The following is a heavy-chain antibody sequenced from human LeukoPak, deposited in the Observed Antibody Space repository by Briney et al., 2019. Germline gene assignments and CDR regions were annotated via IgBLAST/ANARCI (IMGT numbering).Heavy chain of an antibody. J-gene: IGHJ5*02. CDR1: GGSISSSSYY. D-gene: IGHD1-26*01. V-gene: IGHV4-39*01. CDR2: IYYSGST. Sequence: PSETLSLTCTVSGGSISSSSYYWGWIRQPPGKGLEWIGSIYYSGSTYYNPSLKSRVTISVDTSKNQFSLKLSSVTAADTAVYYCARYISGSYAGDRFDPWGQGTLVTVSS. CDR3: ARYISGSYAGDRFDP.